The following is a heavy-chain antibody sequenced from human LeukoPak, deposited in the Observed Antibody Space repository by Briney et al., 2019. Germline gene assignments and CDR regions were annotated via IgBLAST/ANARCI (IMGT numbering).Heavy chain of an antibody. D-gene: IGHD1-1*01. V-gene: IGHV1-2*02. CDR3: ARAATTGVFYFDF. Sequence: ASVKVSCKASAYTFTAYSIHWMRQDPGQGLEWMGYINPYTGGTDYAQKFQGRVTMASDTSITTAYMDLSRLRSDDTAVYFCARAATTGVFYFDFWGQGTLVTVSS. CDR1: AYTFTAYS. J-gene: IGHJ4*01. CDR2: INPYTGGT.